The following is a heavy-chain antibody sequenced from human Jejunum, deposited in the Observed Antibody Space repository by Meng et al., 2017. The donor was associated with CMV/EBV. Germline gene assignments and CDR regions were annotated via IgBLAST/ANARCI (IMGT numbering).Heavy chain of an antibody. CDR3: ANGVRGGF. Sequence: VGSGGGLGQPGGSLRLSCAASEFSFSISWMRWVRQAPGKGLEWVANIKEDGSVKYYVDSVKGRFSISRDNAKNLLYPQMNSLRAEDTAVYYCANGVRGGFWGQGTSVTVSS. CDR1: EFSFSISW. V-gene: IGHV3-7*02. CDR2: IKEDGSVK. J-gene: IGHJ4*02. D-gene: IGHD4-17*01.